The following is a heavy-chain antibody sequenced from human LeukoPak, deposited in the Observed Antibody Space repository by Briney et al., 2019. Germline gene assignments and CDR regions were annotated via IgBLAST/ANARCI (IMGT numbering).Heavy chain of an antibody. D-gene: IGHD3-22*01. Sequence: SETLSLTCLVSGGSMGNAIYSWGWFRQPPGEGLAWIASISYNGITSYNPSLRSRVTISIDTSKKQLSLSLTSMTAADTAIYYCARLPSTDYSIAYWGQGTLVTVSA. CDR2: ISYNGIT. CDR1: GGSMGNAIYS. J-gene: IGHJ4*02. V-gene: IGHV4-39*01. CDR3: ARLPSTDYSIAY.